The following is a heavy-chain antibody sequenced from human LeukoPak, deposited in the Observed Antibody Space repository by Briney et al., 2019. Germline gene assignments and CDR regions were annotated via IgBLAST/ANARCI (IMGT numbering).Heavy chain of an antibody. D-gene: IGHD5-12*01. CDR2: IHSIGNT. Sequence: SETLSLTCTVSGDSISTYYWSWIPQPPGRGLEWIGYIHSIGNTDSNPSLKSRATLSVDTSKNQFSLKLSSVTAADTAVYYCARHVRGYELPWGQGTLVTVSS. CDR3: ARHVRGYELP. J-gene: IGHJ4*02. CDR1: GDSISTYY. V-gene: IGHV4-59*08.